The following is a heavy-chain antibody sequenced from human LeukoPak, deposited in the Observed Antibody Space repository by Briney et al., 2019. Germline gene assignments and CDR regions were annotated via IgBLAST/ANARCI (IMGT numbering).Heavy chain of an antibody. J-gene: IGHJ6*03. V-gene: IGHV3-66*02. CDR2: IYSGGST. CDR3: ARDPSHITIFGVVTPSYYYYMDV. CDR1: GFTVSSNY. Sequence: GGSLRLSCAASGFTVSSNYMSWVRQAPGKGLEWVSVIYSGGSTYYADSVKGRFTISRDNSKNTLYLQMNSLRAVDTAVYYCARDPSHITIFGVVTPSYYYYMDVWGKGTTVTVSS. D-gene: IGHD3-3*01.